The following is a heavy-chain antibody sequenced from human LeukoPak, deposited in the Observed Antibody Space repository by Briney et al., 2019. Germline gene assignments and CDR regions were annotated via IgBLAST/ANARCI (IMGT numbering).Heavy chain of an antibody. CDR3: ARGGAATVVTPPFDY. Sequence: GASVKVSCKASGYTFTSYGISWVRQAPGQGLEWMGWISAYNGNTNYAQNLQGIVTMTTDTSTSTAYMELRSLRSDDTAVYFCARGGAATVVTPPFDYWGQGTLITVSS. J-gene: IGHJ4*02. CDR2: ISAYNGNT. V-gene: IGHV1-18*01. D-gene: IGHD4-23*01. CDR1: GYTFTSYG.